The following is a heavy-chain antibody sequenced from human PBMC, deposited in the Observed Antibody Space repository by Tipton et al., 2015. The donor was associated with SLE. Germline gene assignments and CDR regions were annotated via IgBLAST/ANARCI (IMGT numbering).Heavy chain of an antibody. CDR2: ISYDGSNK. CDR3: ARPEPQYFQH. V-gene: IGHV3-30-3*01. J-gene: IGHJ1*01. D-gene: IGHD1-14*01. Sequence: SGAEVKKPGSSVKVSCKASGFTFSSYAMHWVRQAPGKGLEWVAVISYDGSNKYYADSVKGRFTISRDNSKNTLYLQMNSLRAEDTAVYYCARPEPQYFQHWGQGTLVTVSS. CDR1: GFTFSSYA.